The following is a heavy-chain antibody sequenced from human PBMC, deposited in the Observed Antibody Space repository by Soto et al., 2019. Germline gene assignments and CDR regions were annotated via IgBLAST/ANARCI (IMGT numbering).Heavy chain of an antibody. Sequence: QVQLVESGGGVVQPGRSLRLSCAASGFTFSSYAMHWVRQAPGKGLEWVAVISYDGSNKYYADSVKGRFTISRDNSKNTLYLQMNSLRAEDTAVYYCARTRGAVSTYYFDYWGQGTLVTVSS. CDR2: ISYDGSNK. CDR3: ARTRGAVSTYYFDY. J-gene: IGHJ4*02. D-gene: IGHD3-16*02. CDR1: GFTFSSYA. V-gene: IGHV3-30-3*01.